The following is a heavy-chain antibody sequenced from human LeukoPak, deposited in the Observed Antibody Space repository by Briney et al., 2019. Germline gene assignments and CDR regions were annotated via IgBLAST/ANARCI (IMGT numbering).Heavy chain of an antibody. Sequence: SETLSLTCTVSGGSISNKYWSWIRQPPGKGLEWIGYIYYSGNTNYNPSLKSRVTILVDTSKNQVSLKPSSVTAADTAVYFCARDWGVGGRPGYMDVWGKGTTVTVSS. J-gene: IGHJ6*03. CDR2: IYYSGNT. CDR1: GGSISNKY. CDR3: ARDWGVGGRPGYMDV. V-gene: IGHV4-59*01. D-gene: IGHD6-6*01.